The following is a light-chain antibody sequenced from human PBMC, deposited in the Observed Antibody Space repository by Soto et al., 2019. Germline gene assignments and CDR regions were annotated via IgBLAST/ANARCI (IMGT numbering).Light chain of an antibody. J-gene: IGKJ1*01. CDR3: QHYNNWPRT. CDR1: QSVSSN. CDR2: GAS. Sequence: EIVMTQSPATLSVSPGERATLSCRASQSVSSNLAWYQQKPVQAPRLLIYGASTRATGIPARFSGSGSVTDFTPTITGLQSEDCAVYYCQHYNNWPRTFGRGTKVDIK. V-gene: IGKV3-15*01.